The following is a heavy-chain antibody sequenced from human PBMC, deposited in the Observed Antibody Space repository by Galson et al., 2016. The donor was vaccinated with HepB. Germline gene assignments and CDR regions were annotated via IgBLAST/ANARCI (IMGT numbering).Heavy chain of an antibody. CDR3: AKNSLRVIVGAADY. V-gene: IGHV3-30-3*02. D-gene: IGHD1-26*01. J-gene: IGHJ4*02. CDR1: GFTFSTYG. CDR2: ISYDGSHK. Sequence: SLRLSCAASGFTFSTYGMHWVRQGPGKGLEWVSVISYDGSHKYYADSVKGRFTISRDISKNTLYLQMNSLRAEDTAVYYCAKNSLRVIVGAADYWGQGTRATVSS.